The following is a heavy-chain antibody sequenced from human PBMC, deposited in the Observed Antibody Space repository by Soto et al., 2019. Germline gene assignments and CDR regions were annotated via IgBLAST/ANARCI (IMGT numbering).Heavy chain of an antibody. CDR2: INHSGST. D-gene: IGHD5-12*01. J-gene: IGHJ4*02. CDR1: GGSFSGYY. V-gene: IGHV4-34*01. Sequence: SETLSLTCAVYGGSFSGYYWSWIRQPPGKGLEWIGEINHSGSTNYNPSLKSRVTISVDTSKNQFSLKLSSVTAADTAVYYCARGGYSGYDFDYWGQGTLVTVSS. CDR3: ARGGYSGYDFDY.